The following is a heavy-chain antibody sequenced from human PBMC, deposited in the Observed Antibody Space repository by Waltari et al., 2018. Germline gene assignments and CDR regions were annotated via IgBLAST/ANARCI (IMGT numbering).Heavy chain of an antibody. CDR3: AKDMGSGTYCFDQ. V-gene: IGHV3-30*02. Sequence: QVQLMGSGGGVVQPGGSLRLPCAASGFNFIRNNIPWVVLAPGKGLEWVAFMPYDGSSKYYSDSVTGRFAISRDNAKNTQYLQLNSLRPDDTAVYYCAKDMGSGTYCFDQWGQGTQVTVSS. D-gene: IGHD2-21*01. CDR1: GFNFIRNN. J-gene: IGHJ4*02. CDR2: MPYDGSSK.